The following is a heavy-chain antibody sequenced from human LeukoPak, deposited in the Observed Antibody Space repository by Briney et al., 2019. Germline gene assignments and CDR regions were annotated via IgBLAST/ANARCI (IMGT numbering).Heavy chain of an antibody. CDR1: EFSVGSNY. CDR3: AKARGYQYSSSSFDY. D-gene: IGHD6-13*01. V-gene: IGHV3-9*03. Sequence: GGSLRLSCAASEFSVGSNYMTWVRQAPGKGLEWVSGISWNSGSIGYADSVKGRFTISRDNAKNSLYLQMNSLRAEDMALYYCAKARGYQYSSSSFDYWGQGTLVTVSS. J-gene: IGHJ4*02. CDR2: ISWNSGSI.